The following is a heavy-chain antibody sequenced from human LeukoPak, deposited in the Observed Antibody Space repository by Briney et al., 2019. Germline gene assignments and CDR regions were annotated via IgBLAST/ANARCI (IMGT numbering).Heavy chain of an antibody. CDR2: ITGSGGST. Sequence: GGSLRLSCAASGFTFSSHAMGWVRQAPGKGLEWVSSITGSGGSTYYADSVKGRFTISRDNAKNSLYLQMNSLRAEDTAVYYCARDVGYCSGGSCRRDAFDIWGQGTMVTVSS. D-gene: IGHD2-15*01. V-gene: IGHV3-23*01. CDR1: GFTFSSHA. CDR3: ARDVGYCSGGSCRRDAFDI. J-gene: IGHJ3*02.